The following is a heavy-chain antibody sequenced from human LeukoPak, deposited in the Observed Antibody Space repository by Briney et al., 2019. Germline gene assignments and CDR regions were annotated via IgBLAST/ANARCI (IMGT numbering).Heavy chain of an antibody. D-gene: IGHD6-19*01. CDR1: GFTFSSYS. V-gene: IGHV3-21*01. CDR3: ARDRGDSSGWYSAFDI. CDR2: ISSSSSYI. Sequence: GGSLRLSCAASGFTFSSYSMNWVRQAPGKGLEWVSSISSSSSYIYYADPVKGRFAISRDNAKNSLYLQMNSLRAEDTAVYYCARDRGDSSGWYSAFDIWGQGTMVTVSS. J-gene: IGHJ3*02.